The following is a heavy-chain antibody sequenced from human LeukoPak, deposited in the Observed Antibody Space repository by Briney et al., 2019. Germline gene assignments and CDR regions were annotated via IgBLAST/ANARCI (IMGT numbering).Heavy chain of an antibody. CDR2: IYYSGST. CDR3: ARAVYYYDSSGYAYYFDY. Sequence: SETLSLTCTVSGGSISSYYWSWIRQPPGKGLEWIGYIYYSGSTNYNPSHKSRVTISVDTSKNQFSLKLSSVTAADTAVYYCARAVYYYDSSGYAYYFDYWGQGTLVTVSS. D-gene: IGHD3-22*01. J-gene: IGHJ4*02. CDR1: GGSISSYY. V-gene: IGHV4-59*01.